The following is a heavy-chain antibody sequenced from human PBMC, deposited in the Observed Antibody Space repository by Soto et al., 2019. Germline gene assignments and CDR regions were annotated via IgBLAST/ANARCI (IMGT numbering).Heavy chain of an antibody. V-gene: IGHV4-34*01. D-gene: IGHD2-15*01. Sequence: PSETLSLTCAVYGGSFSGYYWSWIRQPPGKGLEWIGEINHSGSTNYNPSLKSRVTISVDTSKNQFSLKLSSVTAADTAVYYCARGRTAPPSDIVVVVAAMGNWFDPWGQGTLVTVSS. CDR2: INHSGST. J-gene: IGHJ5*02. CDR3: ARGRTAPPSDIVVVVAAMGNWFDP. CDR1: GGSFSGYY.